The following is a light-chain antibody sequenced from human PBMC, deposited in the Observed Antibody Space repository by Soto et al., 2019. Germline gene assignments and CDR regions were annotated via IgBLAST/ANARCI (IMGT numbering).Light chain of an antibody. Sequence: NFMLAQPHSVSDSPGKTVTISCTRSSGSIASNYVQWYQQRPGSSPTTVIYEDNQRPSGVPDRFSGSIDSSSKSASLTISGLKTEDEADYYCQSYDSSNWVFGGGTKLTVL. CDR3: QSYDSSNWV. CDR1: SGSIASNY. CDR2: EDN. J-gene: IGLJ3*02. V-gene: IGLV6-57*01.